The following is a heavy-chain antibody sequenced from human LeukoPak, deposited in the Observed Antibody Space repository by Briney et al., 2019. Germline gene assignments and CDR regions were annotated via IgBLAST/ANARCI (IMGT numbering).Heavy chain of an antibody. J-gene: IGHJ4*02. Sequence: GGSLRLSCAASGFTFSSYEMNWVRQAPGKGLEWVSYISSSGSTIYYAESVKGRFTISRDNAKNSLYLQMNSLRAEDTAVYYCARASMRIAAAGLVDYWGQGTLVTVSS. D-gene: IGHD6-13*01. CDR3: ARASMRIAAAGLVDY. CDR1: GFTFSSYE. CDR2: ISSSGSTI. V-gene: IGHV3-48*03.